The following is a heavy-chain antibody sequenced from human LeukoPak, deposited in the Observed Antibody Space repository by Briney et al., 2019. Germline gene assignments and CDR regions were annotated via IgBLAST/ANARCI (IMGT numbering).Heavy chain of an antibody. Sequence: GASVKVSCKASGYTFTGYYMHWVRQAPGQGLEWMGWINPNSGGTNYAQKFQGRVTMTRDTSISTAYMELSRLRSDDTAVYYCARTFGVALGWLDPWGQGTLVTVSS. D-gene: IGHD3-3*01. V-gene: IGHV1-2*02. CDR3: ARTFGVALGWLDP. CDR1: GYTFTGYY. J-gene: IGHJ5*02. CDR2: INPNSGGT.